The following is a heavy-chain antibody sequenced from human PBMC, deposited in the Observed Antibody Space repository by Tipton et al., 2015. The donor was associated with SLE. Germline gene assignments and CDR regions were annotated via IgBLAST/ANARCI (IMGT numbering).Heavy chain of an antibody. D-gene: IGHD6-13*01. V-gene: IGHV3-9*03. J-gene: IGHJ4*02. CDR3: AKDQSSSWYGVIDY. CDR2: ISWNSGSI. CDR1: GFTFSSYA. Sequence: SLRLSCAASGFTFSSYALTWVRQAPGKGLEWVSGISWNSGSIGYADSVKGRFTISRDNAKNSLYLQMNSLRAEDMALYYCAKDQSSSWYGVIDYWGQGTLVTVSS.